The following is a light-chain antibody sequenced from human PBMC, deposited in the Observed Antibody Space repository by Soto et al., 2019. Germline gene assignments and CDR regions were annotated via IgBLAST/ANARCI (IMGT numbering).Light chain of an antibody. CDR3: QQYNNWPLS. CDR2: GAS. Sequence: EIILTQSPATLAVSPGESANLSCRASQSVSSDLAWYQQKPGQAPRLLIYGASTRATGIPARFSGIGSGTEFNLTISRLQSEDFAVYYCQQYNNWPLSFGQGTEVDIK. CDR1: QSVSSD. V-gene: IGKV3D-15*01. J-gene: IGKJ1*01.